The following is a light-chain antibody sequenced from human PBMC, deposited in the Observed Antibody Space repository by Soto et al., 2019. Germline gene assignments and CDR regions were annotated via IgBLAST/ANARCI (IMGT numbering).Light chain of an antibody. J-gene: IGLJ1*01. CDR1: SSDVGGYHY. CDR3: SSYTTSSTYV. V-gene: IGLV2-14*01. Sequence: QSVLTQPASVSGSPGQSITISCTGTSSDVGGYHYVSWYQQYPGKAPKVMIYDVSNRPPGVSNRFSGSKSGKTASLTISGLQAEDEADYYCSSYTTSSTYVFGTGTKVTVL. CDR2: DVS.